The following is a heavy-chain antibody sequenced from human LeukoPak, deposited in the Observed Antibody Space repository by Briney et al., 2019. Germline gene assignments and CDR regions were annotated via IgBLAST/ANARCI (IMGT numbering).Heavy chain of an antibody. CDR2: INHSGST. J-gene: IGHJ4*02. Sequence: SETLSLTCAVYGGSFSGYYWSWLRQPPGKGLEWIGEINHSGSTNYNPSLKSRVNISVDTSKNQFSLKLSSVTAADTAVYYCARGQSSGGSCYGFDYWGQGTLVTVSS. CDR3: ARGQSSGGSCYGFDY. CDR1: GGSFSGYY. V-gene: IGHV4-34*01. D-gene: IGHD2-15*01.